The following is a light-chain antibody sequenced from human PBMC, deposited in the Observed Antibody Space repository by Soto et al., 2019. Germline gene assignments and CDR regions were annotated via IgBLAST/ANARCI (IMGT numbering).Light chain of an antibody. CDR2: DAY. V-gene: IGKV1-5*01. J-gene: IGKJ1*01. Sequence: DIQMTQSPSTVSAYVGDSVTITCRASQSISSWLAWYQQKPGKAPKLLIYDAYSLESGVQSRFSGSGSGTEFTLTISSLQPDDFATYYCQQYNSYSRTFGQGTKVDIK. CDR3: QQYNSYSRT. CDR1: QSISSW.